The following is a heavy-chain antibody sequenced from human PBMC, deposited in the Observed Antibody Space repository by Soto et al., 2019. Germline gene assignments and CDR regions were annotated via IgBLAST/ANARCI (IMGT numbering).Heavy chain of an antibody. CDR3: ARHGFCSGGRCYSSYYYGMDV. D-gene: IGHD2-15*01. V-gene: IGHV5-51*01. J-gene: IGHJ6*02. CDR2: IYPDDSDT. CDR1: GYSFTTYW. Sequence: PGESLKICCKGSGYSFTTYWIAGGRQMPGKGLEWMGIIYPDDSDTRYSPSFQGQVTFSADKSITTVYLQWSSLKASDSAMYYCARHGFCSGGRCYSSYYYGMDVWGQGTTVTVSS.